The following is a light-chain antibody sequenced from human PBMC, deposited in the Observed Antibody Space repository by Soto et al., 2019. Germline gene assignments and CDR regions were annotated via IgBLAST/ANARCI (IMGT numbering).Light chain of an antibody. J-gene: IGKJ1*01. CDR3: QQYNDNWT. Sequence: DIQMTQSPSTLSASVGDRVTITCRVSQSISSWLAWYQQKPGTAPKLLIYKASTLQTGVPSRFSGSGSGTEFTLTISSLQPDDFATYYCQQYNDNWTFGQGTKVEIK. CDR1: QSISSW. V-gene: IGKV1-5*03. CDR2: KAS.